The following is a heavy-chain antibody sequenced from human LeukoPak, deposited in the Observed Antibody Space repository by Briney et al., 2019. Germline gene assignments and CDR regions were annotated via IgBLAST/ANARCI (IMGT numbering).Heavy chain of an antibody. J-gene: IGHJ5*02. CDR3: ARVRDYVWGSYRLNWFDP. Sequence: PSETLSLTRAVYGGAFSGYYWSWIRQPPGKGLEWIGEINHSGSTNYNPSLKSRVTISVDTSKNQFSLKLSSVTAADTAVYYCARVRDYVWGSYRLNWFDPWGQGTLVTVSS. CDR2: INHSGST. D-gene: IGHD3-16*02. CDR1: GGAFSGYY. V-gene: IGHV4-34*01.